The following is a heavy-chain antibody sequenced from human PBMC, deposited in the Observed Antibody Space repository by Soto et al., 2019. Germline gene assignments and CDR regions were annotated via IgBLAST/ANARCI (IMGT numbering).Heavy chain of an antibody. J-gene: IGHJ6*02. Sequence: QVQLEESGGGVVQPGRSLRLSCAASGFTISSYGMHWVRQAPGKGLEWVAVISYDGSNKYYADSVKGRFTISRDNSKNTLYLQMNSLRAEDTAVYYCAKEKRSSARVERSYSYYGMDVWGQGTTVTVSS. CDR1: GFTISSYG. D-gene: IGHD6-6*01. V-gene: IGHV3-30*18. CDR3: AKEKRSSARVERSYSYYGMDV. CDR2: ISYDGSNK.